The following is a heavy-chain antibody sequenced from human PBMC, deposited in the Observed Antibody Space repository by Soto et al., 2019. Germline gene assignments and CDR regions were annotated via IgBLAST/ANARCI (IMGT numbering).Heavy chain of an antibody. Sequence: QVQLVESGGGVVQPGRSLRLSCAASGFTFSSYGMHWVRQAPGKGLEWVAVISYDGSKKYYADSVKGRFTISRDNSKNTLYLQMNSLRAEDTAVYYCAKAYSSGWYWGQGTLVTVSS. CDR2: ISYDGSKK. CDR1: GFTFSSYG. J-gene: IGHJ4*02. CDR3: AKAYSSGWY. V-gene: IGHV3-30*18. D-gene: IGHD6-19*01.